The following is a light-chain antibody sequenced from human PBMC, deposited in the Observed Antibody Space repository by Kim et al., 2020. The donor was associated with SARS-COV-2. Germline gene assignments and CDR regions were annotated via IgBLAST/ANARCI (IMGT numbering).Light chain of an antibody. CDR3: QQRSNWPLT. J-gene: IGKJ4*01. CDR2: DAS. V-gene: IGKV3-11*01. Sequence: SLSPGERATLSCWASQSVSSYLAWYQQKPGQAPRLLIYDASNRATGIPARFSGSGSGTDFTLTISSLEPEDFAVYYCQQRSNWPLTFGGGTKVEI. CDR1: QSVSSY.